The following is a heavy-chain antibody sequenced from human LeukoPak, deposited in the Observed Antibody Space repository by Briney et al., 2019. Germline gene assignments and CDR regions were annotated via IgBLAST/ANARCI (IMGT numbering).Heavy chain of an antibody. CDR3: GILPGSGH. CDR2: IYSGGST. V-gene: IGHV3-53*01. J-gene: IGHJ1*01. CDR1: GFTVSHNY. Sequence: GGSLRLSCAASGFTVSHNYMTWVRQAPGKGLEWVSIIYSGGSTYYADSVKGRFTISRDNSKDTLYLQMNSLRAEDTAVYYCGILPGSGHWGQGTLVTVSS. D-gene: IGHD2-15*01.